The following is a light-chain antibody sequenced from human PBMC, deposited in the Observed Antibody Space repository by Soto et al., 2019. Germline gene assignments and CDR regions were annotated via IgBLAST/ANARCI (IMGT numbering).Light chain of an antibody. CDR2: DVD. Sequence: QSVLTQPASVSGSPGQSITISCTGTSSDVGTYNSVSWYQQHPGTAPKLMIYDVDIRPSGVSNRFSGSKSGNTASLTIPGLQAEDEADYYCRSYTCSSTVRFGGATKVSVL. CDR3: RSYTCSSTVR. CDR1: SSDVGTYNS. J-gene: IGLJ2*01. V-gene: IGLV2-14*01.